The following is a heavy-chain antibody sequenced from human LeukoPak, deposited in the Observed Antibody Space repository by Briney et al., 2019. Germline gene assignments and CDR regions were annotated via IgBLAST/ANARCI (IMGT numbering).Heavy chain of an antibody. CDR3: ARLTGEVETFDY. CDR2: IYHSGST. V-gene: IGHV4-30-2*01. J-gene: IGHJ4*02. Sequence: PSQTLSLTCTVSGGSISSGGYYWSWIRQPPGKGLEWIGYIYHSGSTYYNPSLKSRVTISVDRSKNQFSLKLSSVTAADTAVYYCARLTGEVETFDYWGQGTLVTVSS. D-gene: IGHD7-27*01. CDR1: GGSISSGGYY.